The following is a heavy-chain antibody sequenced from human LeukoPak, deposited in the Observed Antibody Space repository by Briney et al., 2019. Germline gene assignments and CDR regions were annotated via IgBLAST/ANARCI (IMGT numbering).Heavy chain of an antibody. V-gene: IGHV3-72*01. D-gene: IGHD2-21*01. CDR3: TRDSIYYYIDY. CDR2: VRNKVSSYTT. Sequence: GGSLRLSCAASGLTFSTTPMNWVRQAPGKGLEWVGRVRNKVSSYTTEYAASVKGRFTISRDDSKNSLYLQMNSLKTEDTAVYYCTRDSIYYYIDYWGQGTLVTVSS. CDR1: GLTFSTTP. J-gene: IGHJ4*02.